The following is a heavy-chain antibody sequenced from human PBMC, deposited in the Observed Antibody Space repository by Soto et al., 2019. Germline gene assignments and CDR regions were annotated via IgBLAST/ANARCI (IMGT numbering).Heavy chain of an antibody. Sequence: SETLSLTCTVSGASISGFYWSWIRKSAGKGLEWIGRIYATGTTDYNPSLKSRVMMSVDTSKKRFSLKLRSVTAADTAVYYCVRDGTKTLRDWFDPWGQGISVTVSS. J-gene: IGHJ5*02. CDR1: GASISGFY. D-gene: IGHD1-1*01. CDR2: IYATGTT. CDR3: VRDGTKTLRDWFDP. V-gene: IGHV4-4*07.